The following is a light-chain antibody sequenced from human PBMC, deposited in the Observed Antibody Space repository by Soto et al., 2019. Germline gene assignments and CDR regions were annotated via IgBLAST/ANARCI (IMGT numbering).Light chain of an antibody. Sequence: QSALTQPASVSGSPGQSIIISCTGTSSDIGSYDRVSWYQRHPGKAPKLMIYEDTRRPSGISNRFSGSKSGNTASLTISGLQAEDEADYFCGSYAGSSILVVFGGGTKLTVL. CDR1: SSDIGSYDR. V-gene: IGLV2-23*02. CDR3: GSYAGSSILVV. J-gene: IGLJ3*02. CDR2: EDT.